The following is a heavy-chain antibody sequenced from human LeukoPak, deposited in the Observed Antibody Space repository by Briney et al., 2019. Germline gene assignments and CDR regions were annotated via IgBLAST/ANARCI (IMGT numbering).Heavy chain of an antibody. CDR1: GGSINNYY. CDR2: IYTRGST. CDR3: ARGRYCSADICSGGDAFDI. Sequence: SETLSLTCTVSGGSINNYYWSWIRQPAGKGLEWIGRIYTRGSTNYNPSLKSRVTMSVDTSKNQFSLKLSSVTAADTAGYYCARGRYCSADICSGGDAFDIWGQGTMVSVSS. V-gene: IGHV4-4*07. D-gene: IGHD2-15*01. J-gene: IGHJ3*02.